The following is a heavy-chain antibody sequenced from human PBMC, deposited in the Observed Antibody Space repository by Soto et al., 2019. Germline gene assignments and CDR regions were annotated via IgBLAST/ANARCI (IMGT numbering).Heavy chain of an antibody. V-gene: IGHV4-34*01. CDR2: INHSGST. CDR3: ARYRTCSSSWTGRYYGMDV. J-gene: IGHJ6*02. CDR1: GGSFSGYY. Sequence: SETLSLTCAVYGGSFSGYYWSWIRQPPGKGLEWIGEINHSGSTNYNPSLKSRVTISVDTSKNQFSLKLSSVTAADTAVYYCARYRTCSSSWTGRYYGMDVWGQGTTVTVS. D-gene: IGHD6-13*01.